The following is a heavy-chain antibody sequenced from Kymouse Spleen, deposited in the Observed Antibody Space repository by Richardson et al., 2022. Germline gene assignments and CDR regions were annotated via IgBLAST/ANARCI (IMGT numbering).Heavy chain of an antibody. CDR2: IKSKTDGGTT. V-gene: IGHV3-15*01. CDR3: TNYGSGSYHPDY. D-gene: IGHD3-10*01. Sequence: EVQLVESGGGLVKPGGSLRLSCAASGFTFSNAWMSWVRQAPGKGLEWVGRIKSKTDGGTTDYAAPVKGRFTISRDDSKNTLYLQMNSLKTEDTAVYYCTNYGSGSYHPDYWGQGTLVTVSS. CDR1: GFTFSNAW. J-gene: IGHJ4*02.